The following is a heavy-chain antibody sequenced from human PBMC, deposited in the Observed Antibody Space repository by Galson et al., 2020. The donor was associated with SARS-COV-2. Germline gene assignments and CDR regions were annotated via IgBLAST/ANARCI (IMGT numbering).Heavy chain of an antibody. CDR2: ISGSGGST. Sequence: GGSLRLSCAASGFTFSSYAMSWVRQAPGKGLEWVSAISGSGGSTYYADSVKGRFTISRDNSKNTLYLQMNSLRAEDTAVYYCAKVAGGVLLWFGELLYGFDYWGQGTLVTVSS. J-gene: IGHJ4*02. D-gene: IGHD3-10*01. V-gene: IGHV3-23*01. CDR3: AKVAGGVLLWFGELLYGFDY. CDR1: GFTFSSYA.